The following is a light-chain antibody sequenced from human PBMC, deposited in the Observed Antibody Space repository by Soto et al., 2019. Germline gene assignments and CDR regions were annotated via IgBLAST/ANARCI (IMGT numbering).Light chain of an antibody. V-gene: IGKV3-20*01. CDR3: QQYMSSVT. Sequence: EIVLTQSPGSLSLSPGQRATLSGRASQSVDTTFFAWYQKKHGQAPRLLIYGADKRATVIPDSFSGSGSGTDFTLIISRLEPEYLSVYYCQQYMSSVTFGQGTKVEIK. J-gene: IGKJ1*01. CDR2: GAD. CDR1: QSVDTTF.